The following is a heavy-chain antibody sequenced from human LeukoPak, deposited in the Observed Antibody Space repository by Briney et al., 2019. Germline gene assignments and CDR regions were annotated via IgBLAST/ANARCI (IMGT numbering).Heavy chain of an antibody. J-gene: IGHJ4*02. CDR3: VRDYGDYLTDY. Sequence: PSETLSLTCSVSGGSISSYYWTWIRQPPGKGLEWIGYIYYSGRTNYNPSLKSRLSMSVDTSKNQFSLNLTSVTAADTAVYYCVRDYGDYLTDYWGQGTLVTVSP. CDR2: IYYSGRT. D-gene: IGHD4-17*01. CDR1: GGSISSYY. V-gene: IGHV4-59*08.